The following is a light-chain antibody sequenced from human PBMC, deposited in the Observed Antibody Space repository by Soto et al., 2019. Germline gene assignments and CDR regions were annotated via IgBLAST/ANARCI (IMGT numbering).Light chain of an antibody. CDR1: SSDVGGYNF. Sequence: QSVLTQPPSASGSPGQSVTISCTGTSSDVGGYNFVSWYQQHPGKAPKLIIYEVTKRPSGVPDRFSGSKSGNTASLTVSGLQAEDEADYYCTSYTGSNFYVFGTGTKVIVL. CDR3: TSYTGSNFYV. V-gene: IGLV2-8*01. CDR2: EVT. J-gene: IGLJ1*01.